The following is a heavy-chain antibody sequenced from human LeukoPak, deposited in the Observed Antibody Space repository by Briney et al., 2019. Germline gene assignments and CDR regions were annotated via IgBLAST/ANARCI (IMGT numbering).Heavy chain of an antibody. V-gene: IGHV4-4*07. J-gene: IGHJ2*01. CDR2: IYTSGST. D-gene: IGHD3-22*01. CDR1: GGSISSYD. CDR3: TRDLYISCYYISDRYFDL. Sequence: KPSETLSLTCTVSGGSISSYDWSWIRQPAGKGLEWIGRIYTSGSTNYNPSLKSRVTMSVDTSKNQFSLKLSSVTAADTAVYYCTRDLYISCYYISDRYFDLWGRGTLVTVFS.